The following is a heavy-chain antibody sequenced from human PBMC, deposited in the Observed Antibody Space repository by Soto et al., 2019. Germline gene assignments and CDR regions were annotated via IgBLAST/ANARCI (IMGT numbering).Heavy chain of an antibody. CDR2: IIPILGIA. CDR1: GGTFSSYT. Sequence: ASVKVSCKASGGTFSSYTISWVRQAPGQGLEWMGRIIPILGIANYAQKFQGRVTITADKSTSTAYMELSSLRSEDTAVYYCARLSAGHDAFDIWGQGTMVTVSS. CDR3: ARLSAGHDAFDI. J-gene: IGHJ3*02. D-gene: IGHD6-13*01. V-gene: IGHV1-69*02.